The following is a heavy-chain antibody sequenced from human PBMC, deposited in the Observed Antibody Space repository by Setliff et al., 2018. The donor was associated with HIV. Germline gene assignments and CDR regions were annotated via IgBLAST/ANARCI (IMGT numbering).Heavy chain of an antibody. D-gene: IGHD3-10*01. CDR1: GHTFTNVD. CDR2: MNPNTGVS. V-gene: IGHV1-8*01. J-gene: IGHJ6*04. CDR3: ARGKGVGGVVITGGLDV. Sequence: ASVKVSSKASGHTFTNVDIHWLRRATGQGLEWMGWMNPNTGVSGYALKFQARVTMTRDTSISTAYMELSSLTSEDTAVYYGARGKGVGGVVITGGLDVWGKGTTVTVSS.